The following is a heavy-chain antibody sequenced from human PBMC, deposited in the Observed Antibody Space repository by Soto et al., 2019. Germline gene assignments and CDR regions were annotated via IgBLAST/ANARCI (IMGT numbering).Heavy chain of an antibody. V-gene: IGHV4-59*02. J-gene: IGHJ4*02. D-gene: IGHD6-13*01. CDR1: GGSVNGYY. Sequence: PSETLSLTCAVYGGSVNGYYCNWIRQPPGKGLEWIGNIYYSGTATYNPSLESRVTMSVDTSKNQFSLKLNSVDAADTAVYYCAKYRRTEAEGFTLDYWGRGTPVTVSS. CDR3: AKYRRTEAEGFTLDY. CDR2: IYYSGTA.